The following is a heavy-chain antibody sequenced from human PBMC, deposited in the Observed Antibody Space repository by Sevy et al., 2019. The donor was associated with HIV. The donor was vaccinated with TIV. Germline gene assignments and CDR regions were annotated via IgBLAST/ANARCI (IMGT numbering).Heavy chain of an antibody. Sequence: ASVKVSCKASGDTFSSYAISWVRQAPGQGLEWMGGIIPIFGTANYAQKFQGRVTITADESTSTAYMELSSLRSEDTAVYYCARQMKQTHYYYGMDVWGHGTTVTVSS. CDR1: GDTFSSYA. CDR2: IIPIFGTA. J-gene: IGHJ6*02. CDR3: ARQMKQTHYYYGMDV. D-gene: IGHD6-13*01. V-gene: IGHV1-69*13.